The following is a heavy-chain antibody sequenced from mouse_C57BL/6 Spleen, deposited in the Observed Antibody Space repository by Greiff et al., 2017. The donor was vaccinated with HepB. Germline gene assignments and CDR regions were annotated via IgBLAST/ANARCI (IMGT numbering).Heavy chain of an antibody. D-gene: IGHD4-1*01. CDR2: IDPETGGT. CDR3: TREDWEERRYFDY. V-gene: IGHV1-15*01. CDR1: GYTFTDYE. J-gene: IGHJ2*01. Sequence: QVQLQQSGAELVRPGASVTLSCKASGYTFTDYEMHWVKQTPVHGLEWIGAIDPETGGTAYNQKFKGKAILTADKSSSTAYMELRSLTSEDSAVYYCTREDWEERRYFDYWGQGTTLTVSS.